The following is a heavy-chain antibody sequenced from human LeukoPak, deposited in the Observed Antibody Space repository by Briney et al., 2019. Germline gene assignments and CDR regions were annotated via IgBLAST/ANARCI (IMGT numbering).Heavy chain of an antibody. V-gene: IGHV1-18*01. CDR1: GYTFTSYG. Sequence: GASVKVSCKASGYTFTSYGISWVRQAPGQGLEWMGWISAYNGNTNYAQKLQGRVTMTTDTSTSTAYMELRSLRSDDTAVYYCARLVPAAGWSTYFDYWGQGTLVTVSS. CDR3: ARLVPAAGWSTYFDY. J-gene: IGHJ4*02. CDR2: ISAYNGNT. D-gene: IGHD6-13*01.